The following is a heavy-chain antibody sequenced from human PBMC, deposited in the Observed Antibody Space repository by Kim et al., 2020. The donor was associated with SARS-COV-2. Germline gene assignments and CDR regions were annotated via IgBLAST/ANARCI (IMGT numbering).Heavy chain of an antibody. V-gene: IGHV4-34*01. Sequence: SETLSLTCAVYGGSFSGYYWSWIRQPPGKGLEWIGEINHSGSTNYNPPLKSRVTISVDTSKTQFSLKLSSVTAADTAVYYCAGGDTVTLAFDIWGQGTMVTVSS. CDR1: GGSFSGYY. CDR3: AGGDTVTLAFDI. J-gene: IGHJ3*02. D-gene: IGHD4-17*01. CDR2: INHSGST.